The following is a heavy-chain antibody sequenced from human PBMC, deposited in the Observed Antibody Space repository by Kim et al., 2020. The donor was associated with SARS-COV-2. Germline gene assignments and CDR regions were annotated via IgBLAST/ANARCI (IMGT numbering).Heavy chain of an antibody. V-gene: IGHV1-69*13. D-gene: IGHD6-19*01. CDR2: IIPIFGTA. Sequence: SVKVSCKASGDTFSSYAISWVRQAPGQGLEWMGGIIPIFGTANYAQKFQGRVTITADESTSTAYMELSSLRSEDTAVYYCARGGWSRGYYYYYGMDVWGQGTTVTVSS. CDR3: ARGGWSRGYYYYYGMDV. CDR1: GDTFSSYA. J-gene: IGHJ6*02.